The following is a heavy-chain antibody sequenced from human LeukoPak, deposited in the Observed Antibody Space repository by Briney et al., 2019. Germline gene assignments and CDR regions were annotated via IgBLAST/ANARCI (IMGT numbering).Heavy chain of an antibody. CDR3: ARESALHGWTSAHLDY. D-gene: IGHD6-19*01. Sequence: GGSLRLSCAASGFTFSDYYMSWIRQAPGKGLEWVAVIPNDGNTKHYADSVKGRFTVSRDNSKNTLYLQLNGLRRDDAALYFCARESALHGWTSAHLDYWGQGTLVTVSS. J-gene: IGHJ4*02. CDR1: GFTFSDYY. CDR2: IPNDGNTK. V-gene: IGHV3-30*03.